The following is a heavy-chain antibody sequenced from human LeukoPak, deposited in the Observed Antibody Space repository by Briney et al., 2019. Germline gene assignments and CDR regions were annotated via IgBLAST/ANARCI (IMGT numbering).Heavy chain of an antibody. CDR3: ASSRYSSSWYYDYFDY. CDR1: GFTFSSYG. V-gene: IGHV3-30*02. CDR2: IRYDGSNK. Sequence: GGSLRLSCAASGFTFSSYGMHWVRQAPGKGLEWVAFIRYDGSNKYYADSVKGRFTISRDNSKNTLYLQMNSLRAEDTAVYYCASSRYSSSWYYDYFDYWGQGTLVTVSS. D-gene: IGHD6-13*01. J-gene: IGHJ4*02.